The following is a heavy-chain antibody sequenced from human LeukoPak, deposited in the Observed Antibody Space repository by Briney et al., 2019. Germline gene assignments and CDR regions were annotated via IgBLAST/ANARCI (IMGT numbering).Heavy chain of an antibody. J-gene: IGHJ6*04. CDR3: ARDHRFRDIVVVPAPPFV. D-gene: IGHD2-2*01. CDR1: GFTFSGYY. V-gene: IGHV3-11*04. CDR2: ISSSGSTI. Sequence: PGGSLRLSCAASGFTFSGYYMSWIRQAPGKGLEWVSYISSSGSTIYYADSVKGRFTISRDNAKNSLYLQMNSLRAEDTAVYYCARDHRFRDIVVVPAPPFVWGKGTTVTVSS.